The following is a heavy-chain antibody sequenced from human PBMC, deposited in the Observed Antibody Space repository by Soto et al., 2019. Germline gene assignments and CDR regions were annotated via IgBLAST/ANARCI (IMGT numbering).Heavy chain of an antibody. Sequence: SETLSLTCSVSVGSINYNSYHWGWILQPPGQGLEWIGSIFYTGTTFYNPSLESRVTMSVDTSKNSFSLHLTSVTAADTAVYFCARLVVVAPVANVWGQGTLVTVSS. CDR2: IFYTGTT. J-gene: IGHJ4*02. CDR1: VGSINYNSYH. D-gene: IGHD2-2*01. CDR3: ARLVVVAPVANV. V-gene: IGHV4-39*02.